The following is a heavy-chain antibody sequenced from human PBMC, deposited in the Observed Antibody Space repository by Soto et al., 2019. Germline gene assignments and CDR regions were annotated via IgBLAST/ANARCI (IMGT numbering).Heavy chain of an antibody. Sequence: QPGGSLRLSCAASGFTFSNDDMHWVRQVTGKGLEWVSTIGTAGDTYYPGSVKGRFTISRENAKNSLYLQMNSLRAEDTAVYYCARGRLISLYYFDYWGQGTLVTVSS. CDR2: IGTAGDT. D-gene: IGHD2-15*01. J-gene: IGHJ4*02. CDR1: GFTFSNDD. V-gene: IGHV3-13*01. CDR3: ARGRLISLYYFDY.